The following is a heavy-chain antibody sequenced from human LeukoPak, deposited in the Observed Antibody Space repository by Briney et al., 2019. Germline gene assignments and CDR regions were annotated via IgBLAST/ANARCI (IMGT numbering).Heavy chain of an antibody. CDR3: AKAHPPPLYFDGPGWFDP. CDR2: ISSSSSYI. CDR1: GFTFSSYS. V-gene: IGHV3-21*04. J-gene: IGHJ5*02. D-gene: IGHD3-9*01. Sequence: GGSLRLSCAASGFTFSSYSMNWVRQAPGKGLEWVSSISSSSSYIYYADSVKGRFTISRDNAKNTLYLQMNSLRAEDTAVYYCAKAHPPPLYFDGPGWFDPWGQGTLVTVSS.